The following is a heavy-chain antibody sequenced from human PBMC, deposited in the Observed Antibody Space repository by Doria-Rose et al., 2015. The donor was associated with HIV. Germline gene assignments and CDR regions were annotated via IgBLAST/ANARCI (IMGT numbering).Heavy chain of an antibody. V-gene: IGHV4-59*01. J-gene: IGHJ4*02. CDR3: ARGVGPALDY. Sequence: VKPSETLSLTCTVSGGSISNYYWTWIRQPPGKGLEWIGYIYYSGSTSYNPSLKSRVIISVGTSKNQFSLRLSSVTAADTAAYYCARGVGPALDYWGQGTLVTVSS. CDR1: GGSISNYY. CDR2: IYYSGST.